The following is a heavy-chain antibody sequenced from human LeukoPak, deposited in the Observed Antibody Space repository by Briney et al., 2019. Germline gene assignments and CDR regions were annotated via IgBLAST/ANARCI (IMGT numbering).Heavy chain of an antibody. CDR3: ARYGFSSSWQGGWHAFDI. Sequence: ASVKVSCKASGYTLTSYYMHWVRQAPGQGLEWMGIINPTVGDTIYAQKFQGRVTMTRDMSTSTVYMELNSLRSDDTAVYYCARYGFSSSWQGGWHAFDIWGQGTMVTVSS. D-gene: IGHD6-13*01. CDR1: GYTLTSYY. J-gene: IGHJ3*02. V-gene: IGHV1-46*01. CDR2: INPTVGDT.